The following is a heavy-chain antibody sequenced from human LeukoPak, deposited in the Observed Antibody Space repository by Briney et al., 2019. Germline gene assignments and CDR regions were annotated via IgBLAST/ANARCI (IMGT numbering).Heavy chain of an antibody. V-gene: IGHV3-23*01. CDR2: INDNGGQI. D-gene: IGHD1-26*01. J-gene: IGHJ4*02. Sequence: PGGSLRLSCAASGFAFNNYAMTWVRQAPGKGLGWVSNINDNGGQIHYADSVKGRFTISRDNAKNMMFLQMDSLRAEDTAVYYCAKTQWKVGATVYFDYWGQGILVTVS. CDR3: AKTQWKVGATVYFDY. CDR1: GFAFNNYA.